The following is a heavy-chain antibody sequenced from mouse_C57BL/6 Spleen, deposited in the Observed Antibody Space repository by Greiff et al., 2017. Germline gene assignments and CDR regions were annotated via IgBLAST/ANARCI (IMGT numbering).Heavy chain of an antibody. Sequence: DVQLQQSGTVLARPGASVKMSCKTSGYTFTSYWMHWVKQRPGQGLEWIGAIYPGNSDTSYNQKFKGKAKLTAVTSASTAYMELSSLTNEDSAVYYCTITTVVATPFAYWGQGTLVTVSA. CDR1: GYTFTSYW. CDR2: IYPGNSDT. D-gene: IGHD1-1*01. V-gene: IGHV1-5*01. J-gene: IGHJ3*01. CDR3: TITTVVATPFAY.